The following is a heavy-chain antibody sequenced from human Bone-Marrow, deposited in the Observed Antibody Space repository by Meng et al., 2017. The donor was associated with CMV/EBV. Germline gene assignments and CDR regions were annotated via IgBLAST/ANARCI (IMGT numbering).Heavy chain of an antibody. D-gene: IGHD2-2*01. CDR1: GYAFTVYY. CDR2: INPNSGGT. CDR3: ARVRHCSSTSCYLLISTWLQH. Sequence: ASVKVSCKASGYAFTVYYMHWVRQAPGQGLEWMGWINPNSGGTNYAQKFQGRVTMTRDTSISTAYMELSRLRSDDTAVYYCARVRHCSSTSCYLLISTWLQHWGQGTLVTVSS. V-gene: IGHV1-2*02. J-gene: IGHJ1*01.